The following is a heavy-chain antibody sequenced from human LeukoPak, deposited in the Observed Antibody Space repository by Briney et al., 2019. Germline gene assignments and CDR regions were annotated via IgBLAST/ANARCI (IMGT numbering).Heavy chain of an antibody. J-gene: IGHJ6*03. V-gene: IGHV3-21*04. CDR2: ISSSSSYI. CDR3: ARRGREQLVGNYYYYYMDV. CDR1: GFTFSSYS. Sequence: GGSLRLSCAASGFTFSSYSMNWVRQAPGKGLEWVSSISSSSSYIYYADSVKGRFTISRDNSKNTLYLQMNSLRAEDTAVYYCARRGREQLVGNYYYYYMDVWGKGTTVTVSS. D-gene: IGHD6-6*01.